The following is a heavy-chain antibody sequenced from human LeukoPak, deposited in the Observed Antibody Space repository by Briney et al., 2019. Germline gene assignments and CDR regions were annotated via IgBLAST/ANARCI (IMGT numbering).Heavy chain of an antibody. CDR2: INHSGST. CDR3: ATGRAYDYVWGSYRRSSFNYFDY. CDR1: GGSFSGYY. D-gene: IGHD3-16*02. Sequence: SETLSLTCAVYGGSFSGYYWSWIRQPPGEGLEWIGEINHSGSTNYNPSLKSRVTISVDTSKNQFSLKLSSVTAADTAVYYCATGRAYDYVWGSYRRSSFNYFDYWGQGTLVTVSS. J-gene: IGHJ4*02. V-gene: IGHV4-34*01.